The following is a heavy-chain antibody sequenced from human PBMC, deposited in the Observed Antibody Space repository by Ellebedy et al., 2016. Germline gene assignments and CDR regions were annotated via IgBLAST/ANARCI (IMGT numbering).Heavy chain of an antibody. CDR1: GFTFSSYS. CDR2: ISSSSSTI. Sequence: GGSLRLSXAASGFTFSSYSMNWVRQAPGKGLEWVSYISSSSSTIYYADSVKGRFTISRDNAKNSLYLQMNSLRAEDTAVYYCARAGAGSGYGSWGQGTLVTVSS. V-gene: IGHV3-48*04. CDR3: ARAGAGSGYGS. J-gene: IGHJ4*02. D-gene: IGHD5-12*01.